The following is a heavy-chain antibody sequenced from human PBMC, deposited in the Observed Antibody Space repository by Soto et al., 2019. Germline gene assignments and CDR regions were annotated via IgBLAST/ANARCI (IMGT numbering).Heavy chain of an antibody. CDR3: ATSLWFGIHPEY. D-gene: IGHD3-10*01. CDR1: GVSISSNNW. Sequence: QVQLQESGPGLVQPSGTLSLNCAVSGVSISSNNWWTWFRQPPGKGLEWIGEFHHSGTTNYTSSRKRRVTVSVDKSKNHLSLNLSSVTAADTAVYYCATSLWFGIHPEYWGQGTLVTVSS. V-gene: IGHV4-4*02. CDR2: FHHSGTT. J-gene: IGHJ4*02.